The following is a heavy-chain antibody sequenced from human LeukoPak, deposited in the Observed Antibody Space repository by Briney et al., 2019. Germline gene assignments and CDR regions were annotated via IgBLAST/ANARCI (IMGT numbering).Heavy chain of an antibody. Sequence: SETLSLTCTVSGGSISSSTYYWGWIRQPPGKGLEWIGSSYYSGSTYYNPSLKSRVTISVDTSKNQFSLKLSSVTAADTAVYYCARHLLGYCSGGNCYYFDFWGQGTLVTVSS. J-gene: IGHJ4*02. D-gene: IGHD2-15*01. V-gene: IGHV4-39*01. CDR1: GGSISSSTYY. CDR2: SYYSGST. CDR3: ARHLLGYCSGGNCYYFDF.